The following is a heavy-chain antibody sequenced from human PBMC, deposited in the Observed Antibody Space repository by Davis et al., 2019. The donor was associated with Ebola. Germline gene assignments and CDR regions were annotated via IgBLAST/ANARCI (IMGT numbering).Heavy chain of an antibody. D-gene: IGHD2-15*01. CDR3: AKDPRYCSGGSCYKYGMDV. CDR1: GFTFSSYG. Sequence: GGSLRLSCAASGFTFSSYGMHWVRQAPGKGLEWVAVIWYDGSNTYYADSVKGRFTISRDNSKNTLYLQMNSLRAEDTAVYYCAKDPRYCSGGSCYKYGMDVWGQGTTVTVSS. J-gene: IGHJ6*02. V-gene: IGHV3-33*06. CDR2: IWYDGSNT.